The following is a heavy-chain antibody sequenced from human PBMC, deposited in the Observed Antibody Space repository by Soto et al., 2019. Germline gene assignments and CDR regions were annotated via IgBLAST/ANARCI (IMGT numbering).Heavy chain of an antibody. D-gene: IGHD3-22*01. V-gene: IGHV4-34*01. Sequence: SETLSLTCAVYGGSFSGYYWSWIRQPPGKGLEWIGEINHSGSTNYNPSLKSRVTISVDTSKNQFSLKLSSVTAADTAVYYCASRDSSGHPLDYWGQGTLVTVSS. CDR2: INHSGST. J-gene: IGHJ4*02. CDR3: ASRDSSGHPLDY. CDR1: GGSFSGYY.